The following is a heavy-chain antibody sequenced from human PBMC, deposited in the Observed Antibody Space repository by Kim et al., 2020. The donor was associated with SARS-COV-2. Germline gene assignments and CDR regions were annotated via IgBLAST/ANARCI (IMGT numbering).Heavy chain of an antibody. CDR1: GGSFSGYY. J-gene: IGHJ6*02. Sequence: SETLSLTCAVYGGSFSGYYWSWILQPPGKGLEWIGEINHSGSTNYNPSLKSRVTISVDTSKNQFSLKLSSVTAADTAVYYCARDHYYYDSSSYYYGMDVWGQGTTVTVSS. V-gene: IGHV4-34*01. D-gene: IGHD3-22*01. CDR3: ARDHYYYDSSSYYYGMDV. CDR2: INHSGST.